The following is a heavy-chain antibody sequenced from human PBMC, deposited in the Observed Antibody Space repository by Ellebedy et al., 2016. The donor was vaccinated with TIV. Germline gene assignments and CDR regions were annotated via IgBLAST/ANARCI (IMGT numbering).Heavy chain of an antibody. D-gene: IGHD1-1*01. Sequence: SETLSLTXAVSGGSFSDYFWSWIRQPPGKGLEWIGDINHGGKTNYNLSLKSRVTMSVDTSKNEFSLTLTSVTAADTAVYFCARDRVPTATTWYFDLWGRGTLVTVSS. CDR2: INHGGKT. J-gene: IGHJ2*01. CDR1: GGSFSDYF. V-gene: IGHV4-34*01. CDR3: ARDRVPTATTWYFDL.